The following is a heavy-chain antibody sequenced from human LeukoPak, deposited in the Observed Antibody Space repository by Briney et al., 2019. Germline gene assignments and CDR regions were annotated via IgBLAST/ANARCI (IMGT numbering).Heavy chain of an antibody. D-gene: IGHD3-10*01. V-gene: IGHV4-34*01. CDR1: GGSFSGYY. CDR3: ARPQLNGSGRRDAFDI. CDR2: INHSGST. Sequence: SETLSLTCAVYGGSFSGYYWSWIRQPPGKGLEWIGEINHSGSTNYNPSLKSRVTISVDTSKNQFSLKLSSVTAADTAVYYCARPQLNGSGRRDAFDIWGQGTMVTVSS. J-gene: IGHJ3*02.